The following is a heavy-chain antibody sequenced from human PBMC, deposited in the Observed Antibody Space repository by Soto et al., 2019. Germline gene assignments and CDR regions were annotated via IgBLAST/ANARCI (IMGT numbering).Heavy chain of an antibody. CDR2: IDWDDDK. V-gene: IGHV2-70*01. J-gene: IGHJ6*02. CDR1: GFSLSTSGMC. D-gene: IGHD2-2*01. Sequence: LTCTFSGFSLSTSGMCVSWIRQPPGKALEWLALIDWDDDKYYSTSLKTRLTISKDTSKNQVVLTMTNMDPVDTATYYCAREGPVPYYYGMDVWGQGTTVTVSS. CDR3: AREGPVPYYYGMDV.